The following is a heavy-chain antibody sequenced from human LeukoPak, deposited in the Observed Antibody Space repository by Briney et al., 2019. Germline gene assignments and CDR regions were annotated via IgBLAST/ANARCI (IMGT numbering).Heavy chain of an antibody. J-gene: IGHJ1*01. V-gene: IGHV3-23*01. CDR3: AKGPAAIGYFQE. Sequence: GGSLRLSCAASGITFSSYAMSWVRQAPGKGLEWVSGISGSGGSTYYADSVKGRFTIPRDNFKNTLYLQMNSLRAEDTAVYYCAKGPAAIGYFQEWGQGTLVTVSS. CDR2: ISGSGGST. CDR1: GITFSSYA. D-gene: IGHD2-2*01.